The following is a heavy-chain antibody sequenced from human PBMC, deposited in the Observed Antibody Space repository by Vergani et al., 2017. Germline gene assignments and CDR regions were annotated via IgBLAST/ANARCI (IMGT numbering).Heavy chain of an antibody. J-gene: IGHJ6*03. CDR2: ISSSGSTI. Sequence: QVQLVESGGGLVKPGGSLRLSCAASGFTFSDYYMSWIRQAPGKGLEWVSYISSSGSTIYYADSVKGRFTISRDNAKNSLYLQMNSLRAEDTAVYYCARLGPPPNLWFGELSYYYYYMDVWGKGTTVTVSS. CDR3: ARLGPPPNLWFGELSYYYYYMDV. D-gene: IGHD3-10*01. V-gene: IGHV3-11*01. CDR1: GFTFSDYY.